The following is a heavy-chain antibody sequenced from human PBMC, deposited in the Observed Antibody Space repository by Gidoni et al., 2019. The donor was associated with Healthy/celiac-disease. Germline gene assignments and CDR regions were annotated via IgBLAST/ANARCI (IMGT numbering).Heavy chain of an antibody. CDR3: ERHAPDCGGDCYYFDY. D-gene: IGHD2-21*02. CDR2: IDPCYLYT. Sequence: EVQLVHSAAEVKKPGASLRISCKGSGYSFTSYWISSMRQMPGMGLEWMVRIDPCYLYTNSLPSFQGDVTISADKSISTAYLQWSSLRASDTAMYYWERHAPDCGGDCYYFDYWGQGTLVTVSS. J-gene: IGHJ4*02. V-gene: IGHV5-10-1*03. CDR1: GYSFTSYW.